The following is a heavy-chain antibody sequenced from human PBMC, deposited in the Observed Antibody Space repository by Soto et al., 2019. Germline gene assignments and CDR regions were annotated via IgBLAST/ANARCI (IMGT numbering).Heavy chain of an antibody. CDR2: IYYTGNT. V-gene: IGHV4-31*03. CDR1: GGSISSGGYY. J-gene: IGHJ4*02. CDR3: ARVGRVSNGGYVDY. Sequence: QVQLQESGPGLVKPSQTLPLTCTVSGGSISSGGYYWIWIRQHPGKGLEGIGHIYYTGNTYYNPSLKSRVSISVDTSKNQFSLKLTSVTAADTAVYYCARVGRVSNGGYVDYWGQGTLVSVSS. D-gene: IGHD3-22*01.